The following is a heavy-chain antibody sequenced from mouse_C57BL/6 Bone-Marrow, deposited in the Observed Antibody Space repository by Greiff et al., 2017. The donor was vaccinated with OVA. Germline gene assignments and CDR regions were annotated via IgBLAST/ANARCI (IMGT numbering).Heavy chain of an antibody. J-gene: IGHJ1*03. CDR3: ARCYDMYFCV. V-gene: IGHV1-9*01. D-gene: IGHD2-3*01. CDR2: ILPGSGST. Sequence: VQLVESGAELMKPGASVKLSCKATGYTFTGYWIDWVKQRPGHGLEWIGEILPGSGSTNYTEKFKGKATFTADTSSNTAYMQLSSLTTEDAAIYYCARCYDMYFCVWGTGVTVTVAS. CDR1: GYTFTGYW.